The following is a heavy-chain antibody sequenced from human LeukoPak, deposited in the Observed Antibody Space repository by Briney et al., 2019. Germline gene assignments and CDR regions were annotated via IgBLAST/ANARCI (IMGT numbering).Heavy chain of an antibody. D-gene: IGHD5-18*01. Sequence: SGGSLRLSCAASGFTFSNYWMTWVRQAPGKGLEWVADIKRDGSEKYYVDSVKGRFSISRDNAKNSLYLQMNSLRAEDTAVYYCARGPAMAPFFDYWGQGTLVTVSS. CDR3: ARGPAMAPFFDY. V-gene: IGHV3-7*01. CDR2: IKRDGSEK. CDR1: GFTFSNYW. J-gene: IGHJ4*02.